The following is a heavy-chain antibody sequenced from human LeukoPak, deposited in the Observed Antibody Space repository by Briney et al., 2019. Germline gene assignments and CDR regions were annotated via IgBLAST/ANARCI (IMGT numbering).Heavy chain of an antibody. Sequence: ASVKVSCKASGYTFTSYGISWVRQAPGQGLEWMGWISAYNGNTNYAQKLQGRVTMTTDTSTSTAYMELRSLRSEDTAVYYCARALGYFDWLLYYFDYWGQGTLVTVSS. CDR1: GYTFTSYG. D-gene: IGHD3-9*01. CDR2: ISAYNGNT. V-gene: IGHV1-18*01. CDR3: ARALGYFDWLLYYFDY. J-gene: IGHJ4*02.